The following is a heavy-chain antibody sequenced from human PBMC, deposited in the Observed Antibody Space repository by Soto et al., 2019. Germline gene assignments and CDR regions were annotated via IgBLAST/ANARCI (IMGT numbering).Heavy chain of an antibody. CDR2: IRSKAYGGTT. D-gene: IGHD3-16*01. J-gene: IGHJ4*02. CDR3: TRVGSPKSLFDY. V-gene: IGHV3-49*03. Sequence: GGSLRLSCTASGFTFGDYGMSWFRQAPGKGLEWVGFIRSKAYGGTTEYAASVKGRFTISRDDSKSIAYLQMNSLKTEDTAVYYCTRVGSPKSLFDYWGQGTLVTVSS. CDR1: GFTFGDYG.